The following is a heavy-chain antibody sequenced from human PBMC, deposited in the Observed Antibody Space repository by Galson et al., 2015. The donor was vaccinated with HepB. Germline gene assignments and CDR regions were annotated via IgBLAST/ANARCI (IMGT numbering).Heavy chain of an antibody. CDR2: IKQDGSEE. Sequence: SLRLSCAASGFNFNNYWMSWFRQAPGKGLEWVANIKQDGSEEYYVDSVKGRFTISRDNAKNSVYLQMNSLRDEDTAVYYCARDRRWPDLGDWCFAVWGRGTLVTVSS. CDR3: ARDRRWPDLGDWCFAV. D-gene: IGHD4-17*01. V-gene: IGHV3-7*01. J-gene: IGHJ2*01. CDR1: GFNFNNYW.